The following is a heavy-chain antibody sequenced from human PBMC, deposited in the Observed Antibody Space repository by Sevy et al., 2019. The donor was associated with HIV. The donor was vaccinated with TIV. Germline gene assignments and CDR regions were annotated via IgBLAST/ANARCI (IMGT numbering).Heavy chain of an antibody. CDR2: IYHSGST. V-gene: IGHV4-30-2*01. J-gene: IGHJ5*02. Sequence: SETLSLTCAVSGGSISSGGYSWSWIRQPPGKGLEWIGYIYHSGSTYYNPSLKSRVTISVDRSKNQFSLKLSSVTAADTAVYYCARQKYYYDSSGYLSWFDPWGQGTLVTVSS. D-gene: IGHD3-22*01. CDR3: ARQKYYYDSSGYLSWFDP. CDR1: GGSISSGGYS.